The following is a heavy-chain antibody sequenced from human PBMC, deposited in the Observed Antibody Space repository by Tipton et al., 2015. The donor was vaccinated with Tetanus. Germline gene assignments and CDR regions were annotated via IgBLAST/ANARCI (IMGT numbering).Heavy chain of an antibody. V-gene: IGHV4-61*01. J-gene: IGHJ4*02. CDR2: LYNSGST. CDR3: ARCAQPRVGSNWYYFDY. CDR1: GDSVSSGSHH. Sequence: LRLSCTVSGDSVSSGSHHWTWIRQPPGKGLEWIGYLYNSGSTHFNPSLKSRVSISVDTSKNQFSLKLSSVTAGDTAVYYCARCAQPRVGSNWYYFDYWGQGPLVPVSS. D-gene: IGHD4-11*01.